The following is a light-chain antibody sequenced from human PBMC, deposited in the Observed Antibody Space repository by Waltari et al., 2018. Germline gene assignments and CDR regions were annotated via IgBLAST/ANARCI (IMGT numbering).Light chain of an antibody. V-gene: IGKV2-24*01. CDR2: QIS. Sequence: MTQTPLSSPVTLGQPASISCRSSQSLVHDDGHTYLSWLQQRPGQPPRLLIYQISNRFSGVPDRFSGSGAGTDFTLKISRVETEDVGVYYCMQITQFPWTFGQGTKVEIK. J-gene: IGKJ1*01. CDR3: MQITQFPWT. CDR1: QSLVHDDGHTY.